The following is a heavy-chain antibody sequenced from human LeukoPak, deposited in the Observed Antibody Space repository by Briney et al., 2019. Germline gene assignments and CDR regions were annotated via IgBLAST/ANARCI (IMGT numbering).Heavy chain of an antibody. CDR1: GFTVSSNY. J-gene: IGHJ4*02. Sequence: PGGSLRLSCAASGFTVSSNYMSWVRQAPGKGLEWVSLIYSGGSTYYAGSVKGRFTISRDNSENTLYLRMNSLRAEDTAVYYCARVWSRIVGATTSSHYWGQGTLVTVSS. CDR3: ARVWSRIVGATTSSHY. V-gene: IGHV3-53*01. CDR2: IYSGGST. D-gene: IGHD1-26*01.